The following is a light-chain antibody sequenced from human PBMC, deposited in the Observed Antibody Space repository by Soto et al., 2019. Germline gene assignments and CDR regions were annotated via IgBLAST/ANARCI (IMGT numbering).Light chain of an antibody. Sequence: EIVLTQSPGTLSLSPGERATLSCRASQSVSSSYLAWYQQKPGQAPRLLIYGASSRATGIPDRFSGSGSGTGFPLTISRLEPEDFAVYYCQQYGSSPAWTFGQGTKVEIK. CDR1: QSVSSSY. CDR3: QQYGSSPAWT. J-gene: IGKJ1*01. CDR2: GAS. V-gene: IGKV3-20*01.